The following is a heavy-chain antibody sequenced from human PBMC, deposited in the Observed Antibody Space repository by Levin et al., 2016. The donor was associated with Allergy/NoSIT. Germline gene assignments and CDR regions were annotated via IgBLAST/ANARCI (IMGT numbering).Heavy chain of an antibody. J-gene: IGHJ4*02. V-gene: IGHV3-74*01. CDR2: IDSDGSST. CDR3: ARVYGADYYDSRGPFDY. D-gene: IGHD3-22*01. Sequence: VRQAPGKGLVWVSRIDSDGSSTSYADSVKGRFTISRDNAKNMLYLQMNSLRAEDTAVYFCARVYGADYYDSRGPFDYWGQGTLVTVSS.